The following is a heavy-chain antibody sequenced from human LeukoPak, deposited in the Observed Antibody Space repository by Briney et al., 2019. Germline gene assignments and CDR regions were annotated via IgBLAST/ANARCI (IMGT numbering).Heavy chain of an antibody. V-gene: IGHV3-30*04. Sequence: GGSLRLSCAASGFTFSSYAMHWVRQAPGKGLEWVAVISYDGSNKYYADSVKGRFTISRDNSKNILYLQMNILRAEDTALYYCAKVADVYSVYYFDSWGPGTLVTVSS. CDR3: AKVADVYSVYYFDS. CDR2: ISYDGSNK. CDR1: GFTFSSYA. D-gene: IGHD2-21*01. J-gene: IGHJ4*02.